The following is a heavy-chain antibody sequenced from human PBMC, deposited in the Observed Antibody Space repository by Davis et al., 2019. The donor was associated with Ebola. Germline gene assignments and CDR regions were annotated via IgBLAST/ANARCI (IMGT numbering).Heavy chain of an antibody. CDR2: MIPIFGTA. D-gene: IGHD3-16*01. J-gene: IGHJ6*02. CDR1: GGTFSTYA. V-gene: IGHV1-69*06. CDR3: ARDAQPYGIRYGMDV. Sequence: SVQVSCKASGGTFSTYATSWVRHAPGHGPEWMGGMIPIFGTANYARKFQGRVTITADKSTTTAYMELSSLRSEDTAVYYCARDAQPYGIRYGMDVWGQGTTVTVSS.